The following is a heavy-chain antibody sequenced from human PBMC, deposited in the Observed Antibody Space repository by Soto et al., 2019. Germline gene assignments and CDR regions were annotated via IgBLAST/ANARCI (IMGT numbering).Heavy chain of an antibody. V-gene: IGHV1-69*01. J-gene: IGHJ5*02. CDR1: GGTFTNYV. CDR3: ARGRTSPNFDP. CDR2: LIPIFGAA. Sequence: QVQLVQSGAEVRKPGSSVKVSCKISGGTFTNYVISWLRQAPGQGLEWMGGLIPIFGAANLAQKFQGRVTITADESTSTVNMELSRITSDDTAVYYCARGRTSPNFDPWGQGTVVTVSS. D-gene: IGHD1-1*01.